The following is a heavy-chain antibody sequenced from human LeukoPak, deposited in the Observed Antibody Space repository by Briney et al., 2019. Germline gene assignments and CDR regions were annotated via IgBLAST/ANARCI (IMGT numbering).Heavy chain of an antibody. D-gene: IGHD6-13*01. V-gene: IGHV4-59*01. CDR2: IYYSGST. CDR3: ARGGRGAAAGFDY. J-gene: IGHJ4*02. CDR1: GGSISSYY. Sequence: SETLSLTCSVSGGSISSYYWSWIRQPPGKGLEWIGYIYYSGSTNYNPSLKSRVTISVDTSKKQFSLKLSSVTAADTAVYYCARGGRGAAAGFDYWGQGTLVTVSS.